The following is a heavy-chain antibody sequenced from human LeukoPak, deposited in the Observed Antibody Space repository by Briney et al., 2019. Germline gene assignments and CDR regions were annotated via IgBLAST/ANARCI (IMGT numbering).Heavy chain of an antibody. CDR3: ARDWGSGWYFDY. CDR1: GFTFTTHA. D-gene: IGHD6-19*01. J-gene: IGHJ4*02. V-gene: IGHV3-23*01. CDR2: ISSRGGST. Sequence: GGSLRLSCAASGFTFTTHAMNWARQAPGKGLEWVSVISSRGGSTYYADSVKGRFTISRDNSKNTLYLQMNSLRVEDTAVYYCARDWGSGWYFDYWGQGTLVTVSS.